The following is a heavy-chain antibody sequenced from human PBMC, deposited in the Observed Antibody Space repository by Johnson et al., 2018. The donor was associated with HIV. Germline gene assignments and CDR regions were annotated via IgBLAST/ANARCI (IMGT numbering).Heavy chain of an antibody. J-gene: IGHJ3*02. D-gene: IGHD6-6*01. Sequence: QVQLVESGGGLVQPGGSLRLSCAASGFTFSSYAMHWVRQAPGKGLEWVAVISYVGSNKYYADSVKGRFTISRDNSKNTLYLQMNVMRAEDTAVYYCARDGEDSTSSSGAVDIWGQGTMVTCSS. CDR3: ARDGEDSTSSSGAVDI. CDR1: GFTFSSYA. CDR2: ISYVGSNK. V-gene: IGHV3-30-3*01.